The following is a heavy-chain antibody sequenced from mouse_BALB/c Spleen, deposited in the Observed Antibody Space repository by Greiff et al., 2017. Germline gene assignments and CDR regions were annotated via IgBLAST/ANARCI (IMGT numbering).Heavy chain of an antibody. CDR3: ARLGPGSAY. CDR1: GYTFTSYW. CDR2: IAPGSGST. Sequence: DLVKPGASVKLSCKASGYTFTSYWINWIKQRPGQGLEWIGRIAPGSGSTYYNEMFKGKATLTVDTSSSTAYIQLSSLSSEDSAVYFCARLGPGSAYWGQGTTLTVSS. V-gene: IGHV1S41*01. D-gene: IGHD4-1*01. J-gene: IGHJ2*01.